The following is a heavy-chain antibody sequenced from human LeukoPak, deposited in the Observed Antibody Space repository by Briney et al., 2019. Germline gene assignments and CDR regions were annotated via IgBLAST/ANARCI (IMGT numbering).Heavy chain of an antibody. D-gene: IGHD5-18*01. CDR1: GFTFSSFW. CDR3: ARAQRGYSYGYPLNFDY. V-gene: IGHV3-7*01. Sequence: AGGSLRLSCAASGFTFSSFWMTWVRQAPGKGLEWVANIKQDGSEKYYVDSVKGRFTISRDNAKNSLYLQMNSLRAEDTAVYYCARAQRGYSYGYPLNFDYWGQGTLVTVSS. CDR2: IKQDGSEK. J-gene: IGHJ4*02.